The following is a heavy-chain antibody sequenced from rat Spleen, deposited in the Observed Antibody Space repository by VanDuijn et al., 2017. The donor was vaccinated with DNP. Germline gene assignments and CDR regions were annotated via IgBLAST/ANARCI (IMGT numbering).Heavy chain of an antibody. CDR3: TSYYSGDFHY. CDR2: MWSGGST. V-gene: IGHV2S63*01. Sequence: EVQLKESGPGLVQHSQTLSLTCPVPGFSSTDYSVHWVRQPPGKGLEWMGLMWSGGSTAYNSALKSRLSISRDTSKIQVFLKMNSLQTEDTAIYYCTSYYSGDFHYWGQGVMVTVSS. J-gene: IGHJ2*01. CDR1: GFSSTDYS. D-gene: IGHD1-1*01.